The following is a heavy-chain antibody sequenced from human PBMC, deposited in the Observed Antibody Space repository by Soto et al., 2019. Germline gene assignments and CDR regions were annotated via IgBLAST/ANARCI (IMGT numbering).Heavy chain of an antibody. D-gene: IGHD6-6*01. Sequence: PSETVSLTCTVSGGSISSGGYYWSWIRQHPGKGLEWIGYIYYSGSTYYNPSLKSRVTISVDTSKNQFSLKLSSMTAADTAVYYCARGAALGGDYYGMDVWGQGTTVTVSS. CDR3: ARGAALGGDYYGMDV. J-gene: IGHJ6*02. CDR2: IYYSGST. CDR1: GGSISSGGYY. V-gene: IGHV4-31*03.